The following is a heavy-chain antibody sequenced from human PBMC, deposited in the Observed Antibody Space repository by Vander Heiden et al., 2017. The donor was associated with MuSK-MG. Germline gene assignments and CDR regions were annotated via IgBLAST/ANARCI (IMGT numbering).Heavy chain of an antibody. CDR2: ISGSGGST. Sequence: EAQLLESGGGLVRPGGSLRLSCAASGFTFSTYVMDGVRQAPGKGLEWVSIISGSGGSTYYADSVKGRFTTSRDNSKNTLYLQMNSLRAEDTALYYCAKTLGGGSSAFDIWGQGTMVTVSS. CDR1: GFTFSTYV. CDR3: AKTLGGGSSAFDI. J-gene: IGHJ3*02. V-gene: IGHV3-23*01. D-gene: IGHD2-2*01.